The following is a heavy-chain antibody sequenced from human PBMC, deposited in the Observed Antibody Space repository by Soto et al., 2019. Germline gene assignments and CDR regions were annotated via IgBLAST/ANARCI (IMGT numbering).Heavy chain of an antibody. J-gene: IGHJ4*02. Sequence: PGGSLRLSCAASGFTFTRYSMNWVRQAPGKGLEWVSSISSTTNYIYYGDTMKGRFTISRDNAKNSLYLEMNSLRAEDTAVYYCARESEDLTSNFDYWGQGTLVTVSS. CDR3: ARESEDLTSNFDY. CDR2: ISSTTNYI. V-gene: IGHV3-21*06. CDR1: GFTFTRYS.